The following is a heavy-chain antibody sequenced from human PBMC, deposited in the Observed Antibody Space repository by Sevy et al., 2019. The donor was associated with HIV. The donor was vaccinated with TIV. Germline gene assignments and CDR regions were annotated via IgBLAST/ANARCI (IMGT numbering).Heavy chain of an antibody. CDR3: SSEGSEGTVVQPAAFDF. Sequence: GGSLRLSCTASGFPLGNMAMSWFRQAPGRGLEGVGFIRSKTNGGKTEYAQSVKGRLPTSRDDSKSMAYLQMNSLKTEDTAVYYCSSEGSEGTVVQPAAFDFWGQGTMVTVSS. D-gene: IGHD2-15*01. CDR2: IRSKTNGGKT. J-gene: IGHJ3*01. CDR1: GFPLGNMA. V-gene: IGHV3-49*03.